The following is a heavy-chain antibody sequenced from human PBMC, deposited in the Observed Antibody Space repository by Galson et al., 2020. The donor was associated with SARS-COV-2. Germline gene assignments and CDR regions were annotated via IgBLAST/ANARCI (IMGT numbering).Heavy chain of an antibody. CDR3: ARAAGIAAIFYMDV. CDR2: KSNVGSNK. Sequence: AGSLTHPCAASGFTFSSYAMHWVRQAPAKGRAWVAVKSNVGSNKYYADSVKGRLTISRDNSKNTLYLQMNSLRAEDTAVYYCARAAGIAAIFYMDVWGKGTTVTVSS. V-gene: IGHV3-30*01. D-gene: IGHD6-13*01. CDR1: GFTFSSYA. J-gene: IGHJ6*03.